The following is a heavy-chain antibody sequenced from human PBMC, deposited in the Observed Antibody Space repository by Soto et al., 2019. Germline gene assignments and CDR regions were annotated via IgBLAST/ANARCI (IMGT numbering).Heavy chain of an antibody. CDR2: IYYSGNT. J-gene: IGHJ5*02. D-gene: IGHD1-1*01. CDR3: ARVSPQQRWFDP. Sequence: TSETLSLTCTVSGGSISSGDYYWSWIRQPPGKGLEWIGYIYYSGNTYYNPSLKSRVTISVDTSKNQFSLKLSSVTAADTAVYSCARVSPQQRWFDPWGQGTLVTVSS. V-gene: IGHV4-30-4*01. CDR1: GGSISSGDYY.